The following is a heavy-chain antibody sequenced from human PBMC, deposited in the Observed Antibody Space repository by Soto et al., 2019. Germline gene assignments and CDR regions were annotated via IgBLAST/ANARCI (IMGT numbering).Heavy chain of an antibody. D-gene: IGHD6-13*01. J-gene: IGHJ6*02. V-gene: IGHV1-69*08. Sequence: QVQLVQSGAEVKKPGSSVKVSCKASGGTFSSYTISWVRKAPGQELEWMGRIIPILGIANYAQKFQGRVTSTANKSTSTAYMEMSSLRAEDTAVYYCARDASSWYVDYYYGMDVWGQGTTVTVSS. CDR3: ARDASSWYVDYYYGMDV. CDR2: IIPILGIA. CDR1: GGTFSSYT.